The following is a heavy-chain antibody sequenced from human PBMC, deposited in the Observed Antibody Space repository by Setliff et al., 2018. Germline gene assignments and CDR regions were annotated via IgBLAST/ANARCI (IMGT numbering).Heavy chain of an antibody. V-gene: IGHV4-39*07. CDR1: GGSISSSSYY. Sequence: SETLSLTCTVSGGSISSSSYYWGWIRQPPGKGLEWIGSIYYSGSTYYNPSLKSRVTISVDTSKNQFSLKLSSVTAADTAMYYCARILGYCSGGSCYVPYWGQGTMVTVSS. J-gene: IGHJ4*03. CDR3: ARILGYCSGGSCYVPY. CDR2: IYYSGST. D-gene: IGHD2-15*01.